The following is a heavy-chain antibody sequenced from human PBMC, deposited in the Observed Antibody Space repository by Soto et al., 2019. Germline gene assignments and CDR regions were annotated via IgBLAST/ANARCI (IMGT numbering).Heavy chain of an antibody. Sequence: PSETLSLTCAVYGGSLSGYYWSWIRQPPGKALEWIGEFNHSGDTNYNPSLKSRVTISVDTSKNQLFLNLSPVTAADTAMYYCARHHVRGRTIAGADEFWGKGTLVTVSS. CDR3: ARHHVRGRTIAGADEF. V-gene: IGHV4-34*01. D-gene: IGHD1-26*01. CDR2: FNHSGDT. J-gene: IGHJ4*02. CDR1: GGSLSGYY.